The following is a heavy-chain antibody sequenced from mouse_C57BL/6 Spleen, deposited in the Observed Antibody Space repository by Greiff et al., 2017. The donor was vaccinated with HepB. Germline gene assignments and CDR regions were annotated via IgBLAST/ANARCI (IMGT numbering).Heavy chain of an antibody. J-gene: IGHJ3*01. CDR1: GFTFSDYG. V-gene: IGHV5-17*01. Sequence: EVQLQQSGGGLVKPGGSLKLSCTASGFTFSDYGMHWVRQAPEKGLEWVAYISSGSSTIYYADTVKGRVTISRDKSNNTLYLQLTSLTSEDTAVYYCARDYDETVFAYWGQGTLVTVSA. CDR3: ARDYDETVFAY. CDR2: ISSGSSTI. D-gene: IGHD2-4*01.